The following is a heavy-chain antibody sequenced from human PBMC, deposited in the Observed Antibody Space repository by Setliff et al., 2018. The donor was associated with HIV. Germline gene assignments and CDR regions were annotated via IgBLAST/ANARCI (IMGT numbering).Heavy chain of an antibody. V-gene: IGHV7-4-1*02. CDR3: ARVGSYWSTFDY. CDR1: GYTFTTYG. Sequence: ASVKVSCKASGYTFTTYGISWVRQAPGQGFEWLGWINTETGNPMYAQGFRGRFVFSLDTSVSTTYLQINSLKAEDTAMYYCARVGSYWSTFDYWGQGALVTVSS. CDR2: INTETGNP. J-gene: IGHJ4*02. D-gene: IGHD1-26*01.